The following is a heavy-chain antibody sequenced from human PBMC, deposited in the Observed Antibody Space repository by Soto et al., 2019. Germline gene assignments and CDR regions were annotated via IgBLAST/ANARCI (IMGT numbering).Heavy chain of an antibody. D-gene: IGHD2-15*01. Sequence: QVQLVQSGAEVKKPGSSVKVSCKASGGTFSSYAISWVRQAPGQGLEWMGGIIPIFGTANYAQKFQGRVTITADEATSTAYMKLSSLGSADTAVYYCASLLYCSCGSCYPGWFDPWGQGTLVTVSS. CDR1: GGTFSSYA. V-gene: IGHV1-69*01. J-gene: IGHJ5*02. CDR3: ASLLYCSCGSCYPGWFDP. CDR2: IIPIFGTA.